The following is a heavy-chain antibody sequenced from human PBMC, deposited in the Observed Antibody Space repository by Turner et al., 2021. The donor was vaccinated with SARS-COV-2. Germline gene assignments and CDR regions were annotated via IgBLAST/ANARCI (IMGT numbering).Heavy chain of an antibody. CDR3: ARELGDYPLGH. V-gene: IGHV1-69*10. J-gene: IGHJ4*02. Sequence: QVQRVQSGDEVKKPGCSVKVSCKASGGTFSSYAISWVRQAPGQGLEWMGGIIHILGIANFAQKVQVRVKITEDKFTSTVYMEMSGLRSEDTAVYYGARELGDYPLGHWGQGTLVTVSS. CDR1: GGTFSSYA. D-gene: IGHD4-17*01. CDR2: IIHILGIA.